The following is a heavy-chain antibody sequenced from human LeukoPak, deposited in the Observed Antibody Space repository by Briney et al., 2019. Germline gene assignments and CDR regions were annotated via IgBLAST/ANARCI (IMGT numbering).Heavy chain of an antibody. CDR2: IYYSGST. Sequence: SETLSLTCSVSGGSISSSSYYWGWIRQPPGKGLEWIGSIYYSGSTYYNPSLKSRVTISVDTSKNQFSLKLSSVTAADTAVYYCARVSPADYDFWSGYSRGDYYYMDVWGKGTTVTVSS. D-gene: IGHD3-3*01. CDR1: GGSISSSSYY. V-gene: IGHV4-39*07. J-gene: IGHJ6*03. CDR3: ARVSPADYDFWSGYSRGDYYYMDV.